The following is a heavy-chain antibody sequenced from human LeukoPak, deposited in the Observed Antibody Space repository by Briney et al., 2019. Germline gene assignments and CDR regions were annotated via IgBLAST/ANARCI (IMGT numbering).Heavy chain of an antibody. V-gene: IGHV1-46*03. CDR2: INPSGGST. D-gene: IGHD6-19*01. CDR3: AREGSGWPFDY. CDR1: GYTFTSYY. J-gene: IGHJ4*02. Sequence: ASVKVSCKASGYTFTSYYMHWVRQAPGQGLEWMGIINPSGGSTSYAQKFQGRVTMIRDTSTSTVYMELSSLRSYDTAVYYCAREGSGWPFDYWGQGTLVTVSS.